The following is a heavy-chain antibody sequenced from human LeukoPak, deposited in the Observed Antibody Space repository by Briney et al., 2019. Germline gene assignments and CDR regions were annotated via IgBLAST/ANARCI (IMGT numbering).Heavy chain of an antibody. CDR1: GFTFSSYW. CDR3: AIDPNWGIHY. Sequence: GGSLRLSCAASGFTFSSYWMHWVRQAPGKGLVWVSRINSDGSSTSYADSVKGRFTISRDNSKNTLYLQMNSLRVEDTAIYYCAIDPNWGIHYWGQGVLVTVSS. CDR2: INSDGSST. D-gene: IGHD7-27*01. J-gene: IGHJ4*02. V-gene: IGHV3-74*01.